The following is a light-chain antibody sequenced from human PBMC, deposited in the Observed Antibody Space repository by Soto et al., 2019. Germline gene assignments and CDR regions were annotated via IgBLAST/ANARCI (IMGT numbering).Light chain of an antibody. J-gene: IGKJ1*01. CDR2: DAS. Sequence: EIVLTQSPATLSVSPGERVALSCRASQGIGSTLAWYRQQPGQAPRLLIYDASNRATGIPARFSGSGSGTDFTLTISSLEPEDFAVYYCQQRSNCRWTFGQGTKVDIK. CDR3: QQRSNCRWT. V-gene: IGKV3D-11*01. CDR1: QGIGST.